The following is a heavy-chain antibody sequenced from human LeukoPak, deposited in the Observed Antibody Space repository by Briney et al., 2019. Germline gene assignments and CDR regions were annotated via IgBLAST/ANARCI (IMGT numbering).Heavy chain of an antibody. J-gene: IGHJ4*02. CDR2: IYYSGST. CDR3: ARVDGDIVVVPAAIHQSYYFDY. CDR1: GGSISSSSYY. Sequence: SETLSLTCTVSGGSISSSSYYWGWIRQPPGKGLEWIGNIYYSGSTYYNQSLKSRVTISVDTSKNQFSLKLSSVTAADTAVYYRARVDGDIVVVPAAIHQSYYFDYWGQGTLVTVSS. D-gene: IGHD2-2*02. V-gene: IGHV4-39*07.